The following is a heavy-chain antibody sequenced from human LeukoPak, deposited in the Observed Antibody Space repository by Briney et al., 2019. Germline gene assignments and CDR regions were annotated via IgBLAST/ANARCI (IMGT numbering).Heavy chain of an antibody. CDR2: IYSGGST. CDR1: GFSVSRNY. V-gene: IGHV3-53*01. D-gene: IGHD2/OR15-2a*01. Sequence: GGSLRLSCAVSGFSVSRNYMSWVRQAPGKGLEWVSVIYSGGSTYYADSVKGRFTISRDNTKNTLYLQMNSLGDEDTAIYYCAKDVSMVIRSLDYWGQGTLVTVSS. J-gene: IGHJ4*02. CDR3: AKDVSMVIRSLDY.